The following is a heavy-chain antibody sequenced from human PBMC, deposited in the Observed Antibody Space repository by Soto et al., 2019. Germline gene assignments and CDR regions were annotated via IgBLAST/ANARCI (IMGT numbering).Heavy chain of an antibody. D-gene: IGHD3-3*01. CDR1: GGSISSSSYY. CDR2: IYYSGST. CDR3: ARSHANYDFWSGYYYYGMDV. Sequence: KTSETLSLTCTVSGGSISSSSYYWGWIRQPPGKGLEWIGSIYYSGSTYYNPSLKSRVTISVDTSKNQFSLKLSSVTAADTAVYYCARSHANYDFWSGYYYYGMDVWGQGTTVTVSS. J-gene: IGHJ6*02. V-gene: IGHV4-39*01.